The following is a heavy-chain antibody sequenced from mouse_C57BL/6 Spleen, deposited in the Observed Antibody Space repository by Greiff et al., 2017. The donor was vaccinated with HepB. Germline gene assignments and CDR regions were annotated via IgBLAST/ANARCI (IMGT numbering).Heavy chain of an antibody. CDR3: ARRVELGYYFDY. CDR1: GYTFTSYG. J-gene: IGHJ2*01. D-gene: IGHD4-1*01. Sequence: VMLVESGAELARPGASVKLSCKASGYTFTSYGISWVKQRTGQGLEWIGEIYPRSGNTYYNEKFKGKATLTADKSSSTAYMELRSLTSEDSAVYFCARRVELGYYFDYWGQGTTLTVSS. CDR2: IYPRSGNT. V-gene: IGHV1-81*01.